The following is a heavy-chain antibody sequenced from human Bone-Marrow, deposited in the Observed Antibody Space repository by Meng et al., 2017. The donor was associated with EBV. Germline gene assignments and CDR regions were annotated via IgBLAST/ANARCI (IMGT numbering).Heavy chain of an antibody. CDR3: ARLDYFDY. Sequence: GQIVQAGAEVKKPGASVKVSCKPSGYTFTSYAMHWVRQAPGQRLEWMGWINPGNGNTKYSQKFQGRVTITRDTSASTAYMELSSLRSEDTAVYYCARLDYFDYWGQGTLVTVSS. CDR1: GYTFTSYA. J-gene: IGHJ4*02. V-gene: IGHV1-3*01. CDR2: INPGNGNT.